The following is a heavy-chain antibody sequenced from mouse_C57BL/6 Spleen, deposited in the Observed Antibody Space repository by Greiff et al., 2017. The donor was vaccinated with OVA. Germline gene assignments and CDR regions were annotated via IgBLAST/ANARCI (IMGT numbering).Heavy chain of an antibody. CDR2: IHPNSGST. CDR1: GYTFTSYW. D-gene: IGHD1-1*01. V-gene: IGHV1-64*01. Sequence: QVQLQQPGAELVKPGASVKLSCKASGYTFTSYWMHWVKQRPGQGLEWIGMIHPNSGSTNYNEKFKSKATLTVDKSSSTAYMQLSSLTSEDSAVYYCARSPITTVVATKYAMDYWGQGTSVTVSS. CDR3: ARSPITTVVATKYAMDY. J-gene: IGHJ4*01.